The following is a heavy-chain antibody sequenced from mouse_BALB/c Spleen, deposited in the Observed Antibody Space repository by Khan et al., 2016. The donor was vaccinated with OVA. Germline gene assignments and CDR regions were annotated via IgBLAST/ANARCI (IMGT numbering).Heavy chain of an antibody. Sequence: LVESGPELKKPGETVKISCKASGYTFKNHGMNWVKQAPGKGLKWMGWINTYTGEPTYVEDFKGRFAFSLETSASTAYLQIKNLKNEDTATYFCARPPFFSYVMVYWGQGTSVTVSS. CDR3: ARPPFFSYVMVY. CDR1: GYTFKNHG. V-gene: IGHV9-3-1*01. CDR2: INTYTGEP. J-gene: IGHJ4*01.